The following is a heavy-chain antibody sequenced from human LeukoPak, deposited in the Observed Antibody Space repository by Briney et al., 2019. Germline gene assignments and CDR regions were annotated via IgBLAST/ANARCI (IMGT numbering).Heavy chain of an antibody. J-gene: IGHJ4*02. Sequence: QTGGSLRLSCAVSGFTFSDFWMQWVRQAPGKGLEWVANIKQDGTEKWYVDSVKGRFTISRDNAKNSLYLQMDSLRVEDTAFYYCAKDNRRHYTSGPNPDSLHWGQGALVTVSS. CDR1: GFTFSDFW. CDR2: IKQDGTEK. D-gene: IGHD6-19*01. V-gene: IGHV3-7*03. CDR3: AKDNRRHYTSGPNPDSLH.